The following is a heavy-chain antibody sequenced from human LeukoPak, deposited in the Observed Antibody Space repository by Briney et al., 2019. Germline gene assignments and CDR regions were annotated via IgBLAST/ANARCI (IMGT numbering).Heavy chain of an antibody. CDR2: IYTSGST. Sequence: SETLSLTCTVSGDSISPYYWSWIRQPAGKGLEWIGRIYTSGSTNYNPSLKSRVTISVDTSKNQFSLKLSSVTAADTAVYYCARLPRYCSGGSCYPGGPFDYWGQGTLVTVSS. V-gene: IGHV4-4*07. J-gene: IGHJ4*02. D-gene: IGHD2-15*01. CDR1: GDSISPYY. CDR3: ARLPRYCSGGSCYPGGPFDY.